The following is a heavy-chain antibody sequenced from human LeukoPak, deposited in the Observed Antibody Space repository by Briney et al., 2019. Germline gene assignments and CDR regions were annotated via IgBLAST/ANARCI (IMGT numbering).Heavy chain of an antibody. D-gene: IGHD6-13*01. Sequence: SETLSLTCAVYGGSFSGYYWSWIRQPPGKGLEWIGEINHSGSTNYNPSLKSRVTISVDTSKNQFSLKLSSVTAADTAVYYCARDQAYSSSRSRYRGYAFDIWGQGTMVTVSS. CDR2: INHSGST. CDR3: ARDQAYSSSRSRYRGYAFDI. J-gene: IGHJ3*02. V-gene: IGHV4-34*01. CDR1: GGSFSGYY.